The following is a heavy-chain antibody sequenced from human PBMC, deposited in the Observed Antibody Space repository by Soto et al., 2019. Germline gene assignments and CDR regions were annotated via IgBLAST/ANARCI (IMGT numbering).Heavy chain of an antibody. Sequence: PSETLSLTCAVSGASIRSNNRWSWVRQPPGKGLEWIGEIFHSGSTNYNPSLKTRLTISVDKSKNQFSLKLSSVTAADTAIYYCARRGYSYGSDYWGQGTLVTVSS. J-gene: IGHJ4*02. V-gene: IGHV4-4*02. CDR2: IFHSGST. D-gene: IGHD5-18*01. CDR1: GASIRSNNR. CDR3: ARRGYSYGSDY.